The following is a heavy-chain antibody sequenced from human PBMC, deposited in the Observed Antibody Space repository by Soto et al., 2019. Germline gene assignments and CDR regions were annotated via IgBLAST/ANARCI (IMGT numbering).Heavy chain of an antibody. CDR1: GFSLSTSGVG. Sequence: QITLKESGPTLVKPTQTLTLTCTFSGFSLSTSGVGVGWIRQPPGKALEWLALIYWDDGKRYSPSLKSRLTITTDSSKNLVVRTRANMDPVDTATSLCAHYQQEDSGGYYYGFDHWGQGIQVTVSS. CDR3: AHYQQEDSGGYYYGFDH. D-gene: IGHD3-22*01. CDR2: IYWDDGK. V-gene: IGHV2-5*02. J-gene: IGHJ4*02.